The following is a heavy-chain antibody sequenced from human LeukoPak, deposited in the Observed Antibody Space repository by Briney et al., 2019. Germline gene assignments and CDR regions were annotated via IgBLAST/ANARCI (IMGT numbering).Heavy chain of an antibody. V-gene: IGHV1-69*06. D-gene: IGHD3-10*01. CDR1: GGTFSSYA. Sequence: ASVKVSCKASGGTFSSYAISWVRQAPGQGLEWMGGIIPIFGTANYAQKFQDRVTITADKSTSTAYMELSSLRSEDTAVYYCAKGSKGGMIVPGERPKYFQHRGQGTLVTVSS. CDR2: IIPIFGTA. J-gene: IGHJ1*01. CDR3: AKGSKGGMIVPGERPKYFQH.